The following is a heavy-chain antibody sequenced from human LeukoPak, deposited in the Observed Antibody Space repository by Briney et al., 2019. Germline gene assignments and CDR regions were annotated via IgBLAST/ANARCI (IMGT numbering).Heavy chain of an antibody. V-gene: IGHV4-39*01. CDR1: GGSISSSSYY. D-gene: IGHD6-13*01. Sequence: SETLSLTCTGSGGSISSSSYYWGWIRQPPGKGLEWFGSISYSGSNYYNPTLNSRAPISVDTSKIQFSLRLSSVTAADTAVYYWARRNEDLIAAAGSDAFDNWGQGTMVTVSS. CDR3: ARRNEDLIAAAGSDAFDN. CDR2: ISYSGSN. J-gene: IGHJ3*02.